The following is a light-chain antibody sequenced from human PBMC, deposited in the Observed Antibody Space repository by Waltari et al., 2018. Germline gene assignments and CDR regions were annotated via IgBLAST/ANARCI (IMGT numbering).Light chain of an antibody. Sequence: EIVLTQSPATLSLSPGERATLSCRASQSVSSYLAWYQQKPGQAPRLLIYDASNRATGIPARFSGSGSGTDFTLTISSLEPEDFATYYCLQSYTAPHTFGQGTKLEI. J-gene: IGKJ2*01. CDR1: QSVSSY. CDR2: DAS. CDR3: LQSYTAPHT. V-gene: IGKV3-11*01.